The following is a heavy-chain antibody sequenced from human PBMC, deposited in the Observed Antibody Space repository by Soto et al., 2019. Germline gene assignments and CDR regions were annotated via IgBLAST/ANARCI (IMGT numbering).Heavy chain of an antibody. J-gene: IGHJ6*02. CDR3: ARPMEMATASRYYGMDV. D-gene: IGHD5-18*01. V-gene: IGHV1-69*13. CDR2: IIPIFGTA. Sequence: SVKVSCKASGGTFSSYAISWVRQAPGQGLEWMGGIIPIFGTANYAQKFQGRATITADESTSTAYMELSSLRSEDTAVYYCARPMEMATASRYYGMDVWGQGTTVTVSS. CDR1: GGTFSSYA.